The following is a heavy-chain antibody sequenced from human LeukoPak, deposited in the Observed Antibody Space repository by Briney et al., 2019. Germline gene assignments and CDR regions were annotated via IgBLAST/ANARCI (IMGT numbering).Heavy chain of an antibody. D-gene: IGHD3-22*01. CDR2: ISGSGGST. CDR1: GFTFSSYA. CDR3: AKGLEWYDSKGDWKVIDY. J-gene: IGHJ4*02. V-gene: IGHV3-23*01. Sequence: PGGSLRLSCAASGFTFSSYAMSWVRQAPGKGLEWVSAISGSGGSTYYADSVKGRFTISRDNSKNTLYLQMNSLRAEDTAVYYCAKGLEWYDSKGDWKVIDYWGQGTLVTVSS.